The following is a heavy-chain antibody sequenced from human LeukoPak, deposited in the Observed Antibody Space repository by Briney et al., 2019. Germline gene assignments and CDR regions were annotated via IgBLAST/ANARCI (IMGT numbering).Heavy chain of an antibody. CDR2: IYSGGST. CDR3: TRWQSGVPDY. D-gene: IGHD7-27*01. V-gene: IGHV3-53*01. CDR1: GFTVSSNY. Sequence: GGSLRLSCAASGFTVSSNYMSWVRQAPGKGLEWVSVIYSGGSTYYADSVKGRFTISRENSKDTLYLQMNSLRAEDTAVYYCTRWQSGVPDYWGQGSLVTVSS. J-gene: IGHJ4*02.